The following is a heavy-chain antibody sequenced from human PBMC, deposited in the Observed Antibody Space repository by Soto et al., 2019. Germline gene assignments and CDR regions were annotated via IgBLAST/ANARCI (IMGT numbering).Heavy chain of an antibody. CDR2: ISYDGSNK. CDR1: GFTFSSYA. CDR3: ARSSYVLLWFGEPVGYYGMDV. D-gene: IGHD3-10*01. Sequence: GGSLRLSCAASGFTFSSYAMHWVRQAPGKGLEWVAVISYDGSNKYYADSVKGRFTISRDNSKNTLYLQMNSLRAEDTAVYYCARSSYVLLWFGEPVGYYGMDVWGQGTTVTVS. V-gene: IGHV3-30-3*01. J-gene: IGHJ6*02.